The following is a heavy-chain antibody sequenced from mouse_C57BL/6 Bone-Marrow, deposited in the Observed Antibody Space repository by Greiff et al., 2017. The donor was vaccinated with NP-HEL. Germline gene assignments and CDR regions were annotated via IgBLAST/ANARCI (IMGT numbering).Heavy chain of an antibody. CDR2: IDPSDSYT. D-gene: IGHD3-3*01. Sequence: QVQLQQPGAELVMPGASVKLSCKASGYTFTSYWLHWVKQRPGQGLEWLGEIDPSDSYTNYNQKFKGKSTLTVDKSSRTAYMQLSSLTSEDSAVYYCARSGLGREWYFDVWGTGTTVTVSS. CDR3: ARSGLGREWYFDV. CDR1: GYTFTSYW. J-gene: IGHJ1*03. V-gene: IGHV1-69*01.